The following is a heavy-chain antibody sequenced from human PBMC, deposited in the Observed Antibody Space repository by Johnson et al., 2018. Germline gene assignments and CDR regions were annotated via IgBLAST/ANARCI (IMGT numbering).Heavy chain of an antibody. Sequence: QVQLVESGAEVKKPGSSXKVSCKASGGTFSSYTISWVRQAPGHWLEWMGRIITILGIANYAQKIQGRVKITADKSTSTAYMELSILRSEDTAVYYCARGTGDAFDIWGQGTMVTVSS. CDR3: ARGTGDAFDI. CDR2: IITILGIA. CDR1: GGTFSSYT. J-gene: IGHJ3*02. V-gene: IGHV1-69*09. D-gene: IGHD7-27*01.